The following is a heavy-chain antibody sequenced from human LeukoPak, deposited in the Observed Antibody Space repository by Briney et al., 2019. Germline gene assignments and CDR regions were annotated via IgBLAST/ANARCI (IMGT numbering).Heavy chain of an antibody. CDR3: ARGMGYSRHWFDP. CDR1: GGSFSGYY. D-gene: IGHD5-12*01. Sequence: PSETLSLTCAVYGGSFSGYYWGWIRQPPGKGLEWIGEINHSGSTNYNPSLKSRVTISVDTSKNQFSLKLSSVTAADTAVYYCARGMGYSRHWFDPWGQGTLVTVSS. CDR2: INHSGST. J-gene: IGHJ5*02. V-gene: IGHV4-34*01.